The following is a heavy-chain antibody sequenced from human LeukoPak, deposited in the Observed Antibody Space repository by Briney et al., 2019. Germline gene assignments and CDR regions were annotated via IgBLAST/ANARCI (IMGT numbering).Heavy chain of an antibody. CDR2: INPVDSDT. D-gene: IGHD6-19*01. J-gene: IGHJ4*02. CDR1: GYGFSTYW. CDR3: ARQWLFDY. V-gene: IGHV5-51*01. Sequence: GESLKISCKASGYGFSTYWIAWLRQMPGKGLGWIGIINPVDSDTRYSPSFQGQVTISADKSISTAYLQWSSLKASDTAIYYCARQWLFDYWGQGTLVTVSS.